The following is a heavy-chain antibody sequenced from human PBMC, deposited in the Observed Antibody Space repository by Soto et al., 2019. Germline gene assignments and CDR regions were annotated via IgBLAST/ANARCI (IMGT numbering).Heavy chain of an antibody. V-gene: IGHV3-21*01. D-gene: IGHD6-19*01. CDR2: ISSSSTYI. CDR1: GFTFSTYS. Sequence: GGSLRLSCAASGFTFSTYSMNWVRQAPGKGLEWVSYISSSSTYIYYADSVKGRFTISRGNAKNSLYLQMNNLRAEDTAVYYCLIAVAGSFAPDYWGQGTLVTVSS. CDR3: LIAVAGSFAPDY. J-gene: IGHJ4*02.